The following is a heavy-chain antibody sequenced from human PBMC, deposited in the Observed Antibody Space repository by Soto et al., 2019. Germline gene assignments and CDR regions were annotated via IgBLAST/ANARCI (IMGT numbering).Heavy chain of an antibody. J-gene: IGHJ6*03. CDR3: ARSGDYGDYEFYYYYMDV. Sequence: SETLSLTCAVYGGSFSGYYWSWIRQPPGKGLEWIGEINHSGSTNYNPSLKSRVTISVDTSKNQFSLKLSSVTAADTAVYYCARSGDYGDYEFYYYYMDVWGKGTTVTVSS. CDR1: GGSFSGYY. CDR2: INHSGST. D-gene: IGHD4-17*01. V-gene: IGHV4-34*01.